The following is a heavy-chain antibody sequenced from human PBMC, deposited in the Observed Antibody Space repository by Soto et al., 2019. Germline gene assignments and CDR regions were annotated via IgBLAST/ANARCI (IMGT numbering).Heavy chain of an antibody. CDR1: GFTFSDYG. CDR2: TWYDESIK. CDR3: ARDNSAGAGENWFDP. Sequence: LRLSCAASGFTFSDYGMHWVRQAPGKGLEWVALTWYDESIKVYADSVKGRFTISRDNSKNTLYLQMNNLRPEDTAVYFCARDNSAGAGENWFDPWGQGTLVTVSS. J-gene: IGHJ5*02. V-gene: IGHV3-33*01. D-gene: IGHD1-26*01.